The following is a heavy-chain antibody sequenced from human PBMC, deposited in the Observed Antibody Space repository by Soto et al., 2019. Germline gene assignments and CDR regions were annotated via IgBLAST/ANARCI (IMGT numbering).Heavy chain of an antibody. V-gene: IGHV4-39*01. CDR2: IYYSGST. CDR3: ARRDHYGDYDY. D-gene: IGHD4-17*01. J-gene: IGHJ4*02. Sequence: LSLPCTVSGGSISSSSYYWGWIRQPPGKGLEWIGSIYYSGSTYYNPSLKSRVTISVDTSKNQFSLKLSSVTAADTAVYYCARRDHYGDYDYWGQGTLVTVSS. CDR1: GGSISSSSYY.